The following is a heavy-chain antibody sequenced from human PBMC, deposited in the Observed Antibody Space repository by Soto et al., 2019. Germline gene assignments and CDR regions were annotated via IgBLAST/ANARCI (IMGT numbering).Heavy chain of an antibody. Sequence: EVQLVESGGGLVQPGGSLRLSCAASGFTFSSNWMHWVRRVPGRGLVWVSRINTDGSTTNYVDSVEGRFTISRDNAQNILYLQMNSLRVEDTAVYYCASDGEGFWGQGTLVTVSS. CDR3: ASDGEGF. V-gene: IGHV3-74*01. CDR2: INTDGSTT. CDR1: GFTFSSNW. D-gene: IGHD2-21*01. J-gene: IGHJ4*02.